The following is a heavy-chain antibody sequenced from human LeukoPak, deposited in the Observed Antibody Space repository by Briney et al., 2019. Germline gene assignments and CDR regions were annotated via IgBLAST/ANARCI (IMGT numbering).Heavy chain of an antibody. D-gene: IGHD1-26*01. V-gene: IGHV3-30*04. CDR3: ASSRSGSYFAY. J-gene: IGHJ4*02. CDR1: GLTFDSNA. Sequence: GGSLSLSCVASGLTFDSNAMHWVRQAPGKGLEWVAAISYDGTNKYYADSVKGRFTISRDNSKNTQYLQMNSLRGEDTAVYHCASSRSGSYFAYWGQGTLVTVSS. CDR2: ISYDGTNK.